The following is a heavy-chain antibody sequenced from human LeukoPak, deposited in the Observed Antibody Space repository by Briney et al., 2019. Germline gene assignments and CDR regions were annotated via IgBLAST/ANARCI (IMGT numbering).Heavy chain of an antibody. J-gene: IGHJ4*02. CDR3: AKDRDYGDYPDPFHY. CDR1: GFTFSSYS. D-gene: IGHD4-17*01. Sequence: PGGSLRLSCAASGFTFSSYSMNWVRQAPGKGLEWVSYISSSSSTIYYADSVKGRFTISRDNAKNSLYLQMNGLRAEDTAVYYCAKDRDYGDYPDPFHYWGQGTLVTVSS. CDR2: ISSSSSTI. V-gene: IGHV3-48*01.